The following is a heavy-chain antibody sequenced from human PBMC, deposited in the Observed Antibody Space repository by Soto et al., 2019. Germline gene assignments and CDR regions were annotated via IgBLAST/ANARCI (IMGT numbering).Heavy chain of an antibody. CDR2: IYYSGST. CDR1: GGSISSGGYY. V-gene: IGHV4-31*03. CDR3: ARVPNEKSSSWWAKHYYGMEV. Sequence: TLSLTCTFSGGSISSGGYYWSWIRQHPWKGLEWIGYIYYSGSTYYNPSLKSRVTISVDTSKNQFSLKLRSVTAADTAVYYCARVPNEKSSSWWAKHYYGMEVLGQGTLVMVSS. D-gene: IGHD6-13*01. J-gene: IGHJ6*01.